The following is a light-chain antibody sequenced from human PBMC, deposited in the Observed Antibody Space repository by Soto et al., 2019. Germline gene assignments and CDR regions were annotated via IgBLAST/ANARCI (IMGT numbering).Light chain of an antibody. CDR2: EAT. Sequence: EIVLTQSPATLSLSPGERAALSCRASETVDSFLAWYQQKPGQAPRLLIYEATKRATGSPASFSGSGSGTDFTLTISSLEPEDFAVYYCQQRKKWPPLSCGGGIRVEIK. CDR3: QQRKKWPPLS. V-gene: IGKV3-11*01. J-gene: IGKJ4*01. CDR1: ETVDSF.